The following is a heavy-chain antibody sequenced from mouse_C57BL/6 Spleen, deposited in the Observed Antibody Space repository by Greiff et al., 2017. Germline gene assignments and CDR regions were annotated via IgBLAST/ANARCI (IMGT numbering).Heavy chain of an antibody. V-gene: IGHV1-4*01. CDR3: ARYYDGYFDY. Sequence: VQGVESGAELARPGASVKMSCKASGYTFTSYTMHWVKQRPGQGLEWIGYINPSSGYTKYNQKFKDKATLTADKSSSTAYMQLSSLTSEDSAVYYCARYYDGYFDYWGQGTTLTVSS. CDR1: GYTFTSYT. D-gene: IGHD2-3*01. J-gene: IGHJ2*01. CDR2: INPSSGYT.